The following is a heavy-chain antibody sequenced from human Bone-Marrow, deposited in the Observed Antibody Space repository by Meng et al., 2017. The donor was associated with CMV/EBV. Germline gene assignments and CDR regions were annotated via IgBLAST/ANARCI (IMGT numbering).Heavy chain of an antibody. V-gene: IGHV1-2*02. J-gene: IGHJ4*02. CDR1: GYTFTSYY. CDR3: ARDHEGVDTAMVTQYYYDSSTDY. Sequence: ASVKVSCKASGYTFTSYYMHWVRQAPGQGLEWMGWINPNSGGTTYGQKFQGRVAMTRDTSISTAYLELSRLRSDDTAVYYCARDHEGVDTAMVTQYYYDSSTDYWGQGTLVTVSS. CDR2: INPNSGGT. D-gene: IGHD5-18*01.